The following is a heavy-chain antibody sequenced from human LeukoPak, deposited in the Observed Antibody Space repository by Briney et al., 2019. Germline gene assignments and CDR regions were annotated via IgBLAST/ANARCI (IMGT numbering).Heavy chain of an antibody. V-gene: IGHV1-69*05. CDR1: GGTFSSYA. J-gene: IGHJ3*02. CDR2: IIPIFGTA. D-gene: IGHD2-21*02. CDR3: ARDTLAYCGGDCYLIAFDI. Sequence: SVMVSCKASGGTFSSYAISWVRQAPGQGLEWMGGIIPIFGTANYAQKFQGRVTITTDESTSTAYMELSSLRSEDTAVYYCARDTLAYCGGDCYLIAFDIWGQGTMVTVSS.